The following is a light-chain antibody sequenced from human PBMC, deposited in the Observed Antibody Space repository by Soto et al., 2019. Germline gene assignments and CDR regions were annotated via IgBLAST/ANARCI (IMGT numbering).Light chain of an antibody. Sequence: QSALTQPASVSGSPGQSITISCTGTSSDVGGYIYVSWYQQHPGKAPKLMIYDVTSRPSGVSYRFSGSKSGNTASLTISGLQAEDEADYYCSSYKTSSYYVFGTGTKVTVL. V-gene: IGLV2-14*01. CDR1: SSDVGGYIY. J-gene: IGLJ1*01. CDR3: SSYKTSSYYV. CDR2: DVT.